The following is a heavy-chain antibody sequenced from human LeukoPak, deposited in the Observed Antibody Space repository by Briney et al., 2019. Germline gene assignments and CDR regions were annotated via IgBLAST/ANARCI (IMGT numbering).Heavy chain of an antibody. Sequence: ASVKVSCKASGGTFSSYGISWVRQAPGQGLEWMGGIIPSFGTANYAQKFQGRVTITADESTRTAYMELSSLRSEDTAVYYCARLSTGGYYYGSGSDYWGQGTLGTVSS. CDR2: IIPSFGTA. CDR1: GGTFSSYG. D-gene: IGHD3-10*01. CDR3: ARLSTGGYYYGSGSDY. V-gene: IGHV1-69*01. J-gene: IGHJ4*02.